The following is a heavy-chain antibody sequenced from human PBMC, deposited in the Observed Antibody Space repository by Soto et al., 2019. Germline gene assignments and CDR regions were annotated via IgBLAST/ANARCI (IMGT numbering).Heavy chain of an antibody. CDR1: GFTFSSYG. Sequence: QVQLVESGGGVVQPGRSLRLSCAASGFTFSSYGMHWVRQAPGKGLEWVAVISYDGSNKYYADSVKGRFTISRDNSKNTLYLQMNSLRAEDTAVYYCAKVFRPYNWNDPFDYWGQGTLVTVSS. CDR3: AKVFRPYNWNDPFDY. J-gene: IGHJ4*02. V-gene: IGHV3-30*18. D-gene: IGHD1-20*01. CDR2: ISYDGSNK.